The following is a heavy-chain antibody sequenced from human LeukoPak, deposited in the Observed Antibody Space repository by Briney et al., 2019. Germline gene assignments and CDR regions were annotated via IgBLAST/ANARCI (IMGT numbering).Heavy chain of an antibody. D-gene: IGHD3-9*01. V-gene: IGHV4-39*07. CDR3: ARGGSVLRYFDWDY. Sequence: SETLSLTCSVSGVSINSRYYDWWGWIRQPPGKGLEWIGSICSNGNTYYKPSLRPRVTISVDTPKNQFSLKLSSVTAADTAVYYCARGGSVLRYFDWDYWGQGALVTVSS. J-gene: IGHJ4*02. CDR2: ICSNGNT. CDR1: GVSINSRYY.